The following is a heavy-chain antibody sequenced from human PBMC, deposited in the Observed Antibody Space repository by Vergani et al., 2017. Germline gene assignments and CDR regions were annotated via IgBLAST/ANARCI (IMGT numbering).Heavy chain of an antibody. D-gene: IGHD5-12*01. CDR1: GGSISSYY. J-gene: IGHJ6*03. CDR2: IYYSGST. CDR3: ARGGSIVATRYMDV. Sequence: QVQLQESGPGLVKPSETLSLTCTVSGGSISSYYWSWIRQPPGKGLEWIGYIYYSGSTNYNPSLKSRVTISVDTSKNQFSLKLRSVTAADTAVYYCARGGSIVATRYMDVWGKGTTVTVSS. V-gene: IGHV4-59*01.